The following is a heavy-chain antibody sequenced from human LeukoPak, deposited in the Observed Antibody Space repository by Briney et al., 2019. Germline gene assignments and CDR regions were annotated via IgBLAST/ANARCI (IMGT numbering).Heavy chain of an antibody. Sequence: PGGTLRLSCAASGFTFSSYGMSWVRQAPGKGLEWVSAISGSGGSTYYADSVKGRFTISRDNSKNTLYLQMNSVRAEDTAIYYCAKDFEGRSSWYDYWGQGTLVTVSS. J-gene: IGHJ4*02. V-gene: IGHV3-23*01. CDR1: GFTFSSYG. CDR2: ISGSGGST. CDR3: AKDFEGRSSWYDY. D-gene: IGHD6-13*01.